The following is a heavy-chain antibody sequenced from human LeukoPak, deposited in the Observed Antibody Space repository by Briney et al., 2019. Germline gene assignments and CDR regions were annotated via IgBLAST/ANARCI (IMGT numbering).Heavy chain of an antibody. CDR2: IYYSGST. CDR3: ARLGSYWDYYYYMDV. CDR1: GGSISSSSYY. V-gene: IGHV4-39*01. Sequence: SETLSLTCTVSGGSISSSSYYWGWIRQPPGRGLEWIGSIYYSGSTYYNPSLKSRVTISVDTSKNQFSLKLSSVTAADPAVYYCARLGSYWDYYYYMDVWGKGTTVTVSS. D-gene: IGHD1-26*01. J-gene: IGHJ6*03.